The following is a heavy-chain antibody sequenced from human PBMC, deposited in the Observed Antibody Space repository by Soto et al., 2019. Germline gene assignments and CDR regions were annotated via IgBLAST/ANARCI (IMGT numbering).Heavy chain of an antibody. Sequence: SETLSLTCTVSGGSINTYNLFWAWIRQPPGKGLEWIASVHYSGNAYYNPSLTTRVTISRDTSKNRVSLELRSVTAADTAVYYCAREGSYYDFWSGYFYYYYGMDVWGQGTTVT. J-gene: IGHJ6*02. D-gene: IGHD3-3*01. CDR2: VHYSGNA. V-gene: IGHV4-39*02. CDR3: AREGSYYDFWSGYFYYYYGMDV. CDR1: GGSINTYNLF.